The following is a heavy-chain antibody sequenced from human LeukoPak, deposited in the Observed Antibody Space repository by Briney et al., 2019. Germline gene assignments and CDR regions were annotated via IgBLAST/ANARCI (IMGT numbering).Heavy chain of an antibody. V-gene: IGHV4-61*02. CDR1: GGSISSGSYY. J-gene: IGHJ6*03. CDR3: ARERTYYYYYYMDV. CDR2: IYTSGST. Sequence: SQTLSLTCTVSGGSISSGSYYWSWIRPPAGKGLEWIGRIYTSGSTNYNPSLKSRVTISVDTSNNQFSLKLSSVTAADTAVYYCARERTYYYYYYMDVWGKGTTVTISS.